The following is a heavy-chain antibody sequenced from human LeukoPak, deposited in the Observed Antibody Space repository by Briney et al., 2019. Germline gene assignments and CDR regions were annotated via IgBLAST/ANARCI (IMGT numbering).Heavy chain of an antibody. D-gene: IGHD6-13*01. CDR2: ISAYNGNT. V-gene: IGHV1-18*04. CDR3: ARSEYSSSWYKYKNAFDI. Sequence: ASVKVSCKASGYTFTSYYMHWVRQAPGQGLEWMGWISAYNGNTNYAQKLQGRVTMTTDTSTSTAYMELRSLRSDDTAVYYCARSEYSSSWYKYKNAFDIWGQGTMVTVSS. J-gene: IGHJ3*02. CDR1: GYTFTSYY.